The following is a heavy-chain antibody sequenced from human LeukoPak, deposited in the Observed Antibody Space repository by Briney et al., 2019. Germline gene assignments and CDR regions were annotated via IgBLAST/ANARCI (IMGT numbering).Heavy chain of an antibody. CDR1: GFTVSSNS. D-gene: IGHD1-1*01. CDR2: IYSAGST. CDR3: ARGRVSSSTWYSTYYYYFYMDV. V-gene: IGHV3-53*01. Sequence: GGSLRLSCTVSGFTVSSNSMSWVRQAPGKGLEWVSFIYSAGSTHYSDSVKGRFTISIDNSKNTLYLQVNSLRAEDTAVYYCARGRVSSSTWYSTYYYYFYMDVWGKGTTVTVSS. J-gene: IGHJ6*03.